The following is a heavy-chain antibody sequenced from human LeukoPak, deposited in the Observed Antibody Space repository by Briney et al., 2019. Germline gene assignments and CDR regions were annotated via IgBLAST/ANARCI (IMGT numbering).Heavy chain of an antibody. J-gene: IGHJ4*02. CDR2: TSDRGDYT. V-gene: IGHV3-23*01. D-gene: IGHD1-26*01. CDR1: GFTFTSYS. Sequence: GGSLRLSCAASGFTFTSYSMSWVRQAPGKGLEWVSGTSDRGDYTYYADSVQGRFTISRDNSKNTLYLQMNSLRAEDTALYFCAKKAQYNGNYPLDYWGQGTLVTVSS. CDR3: AKKAQYNGNYPLDY.